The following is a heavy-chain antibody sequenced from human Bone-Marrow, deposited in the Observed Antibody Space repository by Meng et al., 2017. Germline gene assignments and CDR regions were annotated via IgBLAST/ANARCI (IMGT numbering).Heavy chain of an antibody. V-gene: IGHV3-21*01. CDR1: GFTFSRYS. CDR2: ISSSSSYI. J-gene: IGHJ3*02. CDR3: ASYFPRITIFGVDNDAFDI. D-gene: IGHD3-3*01. Sequence: GGSLRLSCAASGFTFSRYSMNWVRQAPGKGLEWVSSISSSSSYIYYADSVKGRFTISRDNAKNSLYLQMNSLRAEDTAMYYCASYFPRITIFGVDNDAFDIWGQGTMVTVSS.